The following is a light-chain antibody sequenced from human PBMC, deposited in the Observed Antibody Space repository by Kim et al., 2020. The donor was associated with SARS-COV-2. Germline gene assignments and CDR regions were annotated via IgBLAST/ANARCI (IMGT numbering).Light chain of an antibody. J-gene: IGKJ2*01. Sequence: SASVRDRVTITCRASQTVSGHVNWYQQKPGKAPKLLIYAASTLQGGVPSRFSGSGSGTDYTLTIHGLQPDDFATYYCQQAYMTPYTFGQGTKLEI. CDR3: QQAYMTPYT. V-gene: IGKV1-39*01. CDR1: QTVSGH. CDR2: AAS.